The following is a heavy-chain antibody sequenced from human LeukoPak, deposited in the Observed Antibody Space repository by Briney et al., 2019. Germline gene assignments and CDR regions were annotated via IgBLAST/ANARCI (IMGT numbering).Heavy chain of an antibody. CDR1: GYTFTSYA. CDR2: INTNTGNP. V-gene: IGHV7-4-1*02. Sequence: ASVKVSCKASGYTFTSYAMNWVRQAPGQGLEWMGWINTNTGNPTYAQGFTGRFVFSLDTSVSTAYLQISSLKAEDTAVYYCAGDVYDILTGYYKGYYYGMDVWGQGTTVTVSS. J-gene: IGHJ6*02. D-gene: IGHD3-9*01. CDR3: AGDVYDILTGYYKGYYYGMDV.